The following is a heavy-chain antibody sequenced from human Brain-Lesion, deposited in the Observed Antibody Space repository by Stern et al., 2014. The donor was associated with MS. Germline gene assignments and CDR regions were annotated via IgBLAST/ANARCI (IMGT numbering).Heavy chain of an antibody. CDR3: ATLSPGAGVNYYRHFDY. CDR1: GYTLTELS. J-gene: IGHJ4*02. Sequence: VHLVESGAEVKKPGASVKVSCKVSGYTLTELSMHWVRQAPRKGLEWMGGFDSEDGETIYAQKFQGRVTMTEDTSTDTAYMELSSLRSEDTAVYYCATLSPGAGVNYYRHFDYWGQGTLVTVSS. CDR2: FDSEDGET. V-gene: IGHV1-24*01. D-gene: IGHD1-26*01.